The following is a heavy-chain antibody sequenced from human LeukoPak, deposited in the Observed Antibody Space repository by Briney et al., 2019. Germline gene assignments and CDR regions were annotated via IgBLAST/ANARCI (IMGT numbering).Heavy chain of an antibody. V-gene: IGHV1-2*02. Sequence: ASVKVSCKASGYTFTDYYMHWVRQAPGQGLEWVGWINPNSGRTNYAQKFQDRVTMNRDTSNNTSYMDLSSLTSDDTAVYYCAREFRTTTWSYDAFDLWGQGTMVTVSS. CDR3: AREFRTTTWSYDAFDL. J-gene: IGHJ3*01. D-gene: IGHD1/OR15-1a*01. CDR1: GYTFTDYY. CDR2: INPNSGRT.